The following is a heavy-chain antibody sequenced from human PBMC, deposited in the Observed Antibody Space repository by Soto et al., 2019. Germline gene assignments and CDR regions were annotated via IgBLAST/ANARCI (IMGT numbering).Heavy chain of an antibody. J-gene: IGHJ3*02. Sequence: GGSLRLSCAASGFTFSSYAMSWVRQAPGKGLEWVSAISGSGGSTYYADSVKGRFTISRDNSKNTLYLQMNSLRAEDTAVYYCAKETFWSGYGSDRDAFDIWGQGTMVTVSS. CDR2: ISGSGGST. V-gene: IGHV3-23*01. CDR3: AKETFWSGYGSDRDAFDI. CDR1: GFTFSSYA. D-gene: IGHD3-3*01.